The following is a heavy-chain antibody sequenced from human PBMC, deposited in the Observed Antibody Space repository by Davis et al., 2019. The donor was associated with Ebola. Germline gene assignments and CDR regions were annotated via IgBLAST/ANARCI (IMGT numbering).Heavy chain of an antibody. V-gene: IGHV5-51*01. CDR1: GYSFTSYW. D-gene: IGHD3-22*01. J-gene: IGHJ3*02. CDR2: IYPGDSDT. Sequence: GESLKISCKGSGYSFTSYWIGWVRQMPGKGLEWLGLIYPGDSDTRYRPSFQGQVTIAADKSISTAYLQWSSLKASDTAMYYCARPTYYYDSSGYYWDAFDIWGQGTMVTVSS. CDR3: ARPTYYYDSSGYYWDAFDI.